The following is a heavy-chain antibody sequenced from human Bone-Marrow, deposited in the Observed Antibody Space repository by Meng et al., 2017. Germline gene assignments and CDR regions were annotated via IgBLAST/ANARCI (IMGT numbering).Heavy chain of an antibody. CDR1: GFTFSSYA. CDR3: ARESYQWLVLAWYFDR. J-gene: IGHJ2*01. Sequence: GESLKIHCAASGFTFSSYAMSWVRQAPGKGLEWVAVIWYDGSNKYYADSVKGRFTISRDNSKNTLYLQMNSLRADDTAVYYCARESYQWLVLAWYFDRWGRGTLVTVSS. D-gene: IGHD6-19*01. CDR2: IWYDGSNK. V-gene: IGHV3-33*08.